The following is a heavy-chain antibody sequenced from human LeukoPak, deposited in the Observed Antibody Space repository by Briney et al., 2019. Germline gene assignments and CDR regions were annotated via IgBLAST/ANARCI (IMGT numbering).Heavy chain of an antibody. J-gene: IGHJ4*02. V-gene: IGHV1-69*13. CDR1: GGTFSIYA. CDR3: ASGYGSGSPQYYFDY. D-gene: IGHD3-10*01. CDR2: IIPIFGTA. Sequence: SVKVSFKASGGTFSIYAISWGRQAPGQGLEWRGGIIPIFGTANYAQKFQGRVTITAGESTSTAYMELSSLRSEDTAVYYCASGYGSGSPQYYFDYWGQGTLVTVSS.